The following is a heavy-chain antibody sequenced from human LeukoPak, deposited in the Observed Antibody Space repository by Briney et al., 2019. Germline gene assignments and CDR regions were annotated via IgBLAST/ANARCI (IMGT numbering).Heavy chain of an antibody. V-gene: IGHV1-18*01. J-gene: IGHJ4*02. CDR3: ARASIAVRGTGGVDY. D-gene: IGHD6-19*01. CDR1: GYTFTNFG. CDR2: ISSENDNT. Sequence: ASVKVSCKTSGYTFTNFGVTWLRQAPGQELEGMGWISSENDNTKYAQNLQDRVTMTTDTSTRREYIELRSLTSDDTAMYCCARASIAVRGTGGVDYWGEAGLVTV.